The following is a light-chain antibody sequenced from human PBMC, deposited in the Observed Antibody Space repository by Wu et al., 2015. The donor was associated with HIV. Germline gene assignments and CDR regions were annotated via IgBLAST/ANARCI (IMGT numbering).Light chain of an antibody. V-gene: IGKV3-20*01. CDR1: QTITNTY. J-gene: IGKJ2*01. CDR3: QHYGNSPYT. CDR2: GTS. Sequence: EIVLTQSPGTLSLSPGERATLSCTASQTITNTYLAWYQQRPGQAPRLLIYGTSSRATGVPDRFSGSGSGTDFTLTISRLDPEDFAVYYCQHYGNSPYTFGQGTKLEIK.